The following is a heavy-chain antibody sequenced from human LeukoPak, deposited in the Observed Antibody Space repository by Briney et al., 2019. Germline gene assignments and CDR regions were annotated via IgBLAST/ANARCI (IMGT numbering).Heavy chain of an antibody. D-gene: IGHD3-16*02. CDR2: IRYDGSNK. J-gene: IGHJ4*02. CDR1: GFTFSSYS. V-gene: IGHV3-30*02. CDR3: ARVRLGELSLFY. Sequence: GGSLRLSCAASGFTFSSYSMNWVRQAPGKGLEWVAFIRYDGSNKYYADSVKGRFTISRDNSKNTLYLQMNSLRAEDTAVYYCARVRLGELSLFYWGQGTLVTVSS.